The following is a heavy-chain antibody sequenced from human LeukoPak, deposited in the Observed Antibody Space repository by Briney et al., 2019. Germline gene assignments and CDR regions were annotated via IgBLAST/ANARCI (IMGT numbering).Heavy chain of an antibody. V-gene: IGHV2-5*02. CDR1: GFSLTTRPLG. J-gene: IGHJ4*02. CDR2: IYWDDDK. D-gene: IGHD1-20*01. CDR3: AHRRSGYDWNHGDFDY. Sequence: SGPTLVNPTQTLTLTCSFSGFSLTTRPLGVGWIRQPPGKALEWLAVIYWDDDKRYNPSLKTRLTVTTATSKNQVALIMTNMDPVDTATYYCAHRRSGYDWNHGDFDYWGQGTLVTVSS.